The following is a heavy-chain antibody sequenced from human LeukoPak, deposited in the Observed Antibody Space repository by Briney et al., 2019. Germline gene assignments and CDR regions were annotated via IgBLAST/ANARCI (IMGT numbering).Heavy chain of an antibody. Sequence: ASVKVSCKAAGYTFVSHGISWVRLAPGQGLEWMGWISAYNGDTKYAQKFQARVTMTTDTSTSTAYMELRTLRSDDTAVYYCARDARGSSGYFDYWGQGTLVTVSS. CDR1: GYTFVSHG. V-gene: IGHV1-18*01. D-gene: IGHD3-22*01. CDR2: ISAYNGDT. CDR3: ARDARGSSGYFDY. J-gene: IGHJ4*02.